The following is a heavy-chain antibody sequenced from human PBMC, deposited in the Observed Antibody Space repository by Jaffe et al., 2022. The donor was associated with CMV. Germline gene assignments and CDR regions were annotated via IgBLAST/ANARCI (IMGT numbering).Heavy chain of an antibody. CDR2: IYYSGST. V-gene: IGHV4-59*01. Sequence: QVQLQESGPGLVKPSETLSLTCTVSGGSISSYYWSWIRQPPGKGLEWIGYIYYSGSTNYNPSLKSRVTISVDTSKNQFSLKLSSVTAADTAVYYCASSPPERGYYDSSGYYAFDYWGQGTLVTVSS. CDR1: GGSISSYY. D-gene: IGHD3-22*01. J-gene: IGHJ4*02. CDR3: ASSPPERGYYDSSGYYAFDY.